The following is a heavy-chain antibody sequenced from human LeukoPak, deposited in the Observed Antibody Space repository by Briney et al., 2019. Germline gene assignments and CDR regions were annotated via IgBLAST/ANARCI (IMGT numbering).Heavy chain of an antibody. D-gene: IGHD1-7*01. J-gene: IGHJ6*03. CDR2: IYTSGST. CDR3: ARFRRELPYHYYYYMDV. Sequence: SETLSLTCTVSGGSISSYYWSWIRQPAGKGLEWIGRIYTSGSTNYNPSLKSRVTMSVDTSKNQFSLKLSSVTAADTAVYYCARFRRELPYHYYYYMDVWGKGTTVTVSS. V-gene: IGHV4-4*07. CDR1: GGSISSYY.